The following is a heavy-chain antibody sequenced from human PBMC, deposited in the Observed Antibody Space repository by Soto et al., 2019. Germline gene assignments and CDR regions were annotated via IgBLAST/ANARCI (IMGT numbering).Heavy chain of an antibody. J-gene: IGHJ4*02. CDR1: GFTFSDYA. V-gene: IGHV3-30*18. D-gene: IGHD6-19*01. Sequence: VQLVESGGGVVQPGRSLRLSCAASGFTFSDYAMHWVRQAPGKGLEWVAVVSHDGRNTHYADSVKGRFTISRDSSKNTVSLEMTSLRAEDTAVYFFAKGGRQWLVTSDFNYWGQGALVTVSS. CDR3: AKGGRQWLVTSDFNY. CDR2: VSHDGRNT.